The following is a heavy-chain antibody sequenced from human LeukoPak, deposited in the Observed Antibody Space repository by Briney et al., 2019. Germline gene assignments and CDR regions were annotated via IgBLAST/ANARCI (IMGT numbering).Heavy chain of an antibody. CDR3: ARGNVAVSRDY. CDR1: GFSFSVFW. CDR2: IKTDGSIT. Sequence: GGSLRLSCAASGFSFSVFWMHWVRHVPGKGPVWVSRIKTDGSITDYADSVKGRFTISRDNAKNSLYLQMNSLRAEDTAVYYCARGNVAVSRDYWGQGTLATVSS. J-gene: IGHJ4*02. V-gene: IGHV3-74*01. D-gene: IGHD2-15*01.